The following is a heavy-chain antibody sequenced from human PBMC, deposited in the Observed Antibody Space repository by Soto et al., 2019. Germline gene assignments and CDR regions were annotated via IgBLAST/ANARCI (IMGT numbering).Heavy chain of an antibody. Sequence: VGSLRLSSAPSGFTFSSYAMIWVRKAPGKGLEWVSAISGSGGSTYYADSVKGRFTISRDNSKNTLYLQMNSLRAEDTAVYYCAKSVGATHLHYYYGMDVWGQGTTVTGS. CDR2: ISGSGGST. CDR1: GFTFSSYA. CDR3: AKSVGATHLHYYYGMDV. V-gene: IGHV3-23*01. D-gene: IGHD1-26*01. J-gene: IGHJ6*02.